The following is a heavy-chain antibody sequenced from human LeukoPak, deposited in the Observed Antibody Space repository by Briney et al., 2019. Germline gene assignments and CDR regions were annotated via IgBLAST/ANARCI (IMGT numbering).Heavy chain of an antibody. J-gene: IGHJ4*02. Sequence: GRSLRLSCAASGFTFDDYAMHWVRQAPGKGLEWVSGISWNSGSIGYADSVKGRFTISRDNAKNSLYLQMNSLRAEDTAVYYCARGKWLVPYDYWGQGTLVTVSS. CDR3: ARGKWLVPYDY. D-gene: IGHD6-19*01. V-gene: IGHV3-9*01. CDR1: GFTFDDYA. CDR2: ISWNSGSI.